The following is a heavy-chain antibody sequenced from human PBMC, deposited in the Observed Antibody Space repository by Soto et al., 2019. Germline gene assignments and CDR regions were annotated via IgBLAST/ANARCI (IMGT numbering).Heavy chain of an antibody. CDR1: GYTFTSYG. D-gene: IGHD1-26*01. J-gene: IGHJ5*02. V-gene: IGHV1-18*04. CDR3: ARAYYGSSHHYHVSWFDP. CDR2: ISAYNGNT. Sequence: ASVKVSCKASGYTFTSYGISWVRQAPGQGLEWMGWISAYNGNTNYAQKLQGRVTMTTDTSTSTAYMELRSLRSDDAAVYYCARAYYGSSHHYHVSWFDPWGQGTLVTVSS.